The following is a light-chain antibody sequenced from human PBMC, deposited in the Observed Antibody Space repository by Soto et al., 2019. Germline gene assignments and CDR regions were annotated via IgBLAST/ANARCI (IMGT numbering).Light chain of an antibody. CDR2: WAS. CDR3: RHFGGSLPVT. V-gene: IGKV4-1*01. CDR1: HSVLNSSNNKKY. Sequence: DIVMNQAPDSLAVSLGERATINCKSSHSVLNSSNNKKYLACYQQKPGQPPKLLIYWASTRESGVPDRFSGSGSGTDFTLTISSLQAEDVAVYYCRHFGGSLPVTFGQGTRLEIK. J-gene: IGKJ5*01.